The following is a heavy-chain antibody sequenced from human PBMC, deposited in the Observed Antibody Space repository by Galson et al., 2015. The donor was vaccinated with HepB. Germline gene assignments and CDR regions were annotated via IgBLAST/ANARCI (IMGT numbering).Heavy chain of an antibody. J-gene: IGHJ4*02. CDR2: INYSGRT. CDR1: GGSIRSGSYF. Sequence: ETLSLTCSVSGGSIRSGSYFWGWIRQPPGRGLEWIGSINYSGRTYYSPSLKSRVTISVDMSKSQISLKLSSVTAADTAVYYCARLYEGSRPPDYWGQGTLVTVSS. V-gene: IGHV4-39*01. D-gene: IGHD3-16*01. CDR3: ARLYEGSRPPDY.